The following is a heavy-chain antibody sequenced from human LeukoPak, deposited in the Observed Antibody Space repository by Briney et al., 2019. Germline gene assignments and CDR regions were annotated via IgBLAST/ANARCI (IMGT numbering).Heavy chain of an antibody. V-gene: IGHV4-59*01. CDR3: AREGYYYLDV. Sequence: SETLSLTCTVSGGSINNYYWSWLRQPPGKGLEWIGYIYYSGSTNYNPSLKSRVTISVDTSKNQFSLKLTSVTAADTAVYYCAREGYYYLDVWGKGTTVTVSS. CDR1: GGSINNYY. CDR2: IYYSGST. J-gene: IGHJ6*03.